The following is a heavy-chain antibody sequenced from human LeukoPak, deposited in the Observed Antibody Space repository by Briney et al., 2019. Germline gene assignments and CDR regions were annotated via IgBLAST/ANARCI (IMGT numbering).Heavy chain of an antibody. V-gene: IGHV4-59*01. Sequence: SETLSLTCTVSGGSISSYYCSWIRQPPGKGLEWIGYIYYSGSTNYNPSLKSRVTISVDTSKNQFSLKLSSVTAADTAVYYCARELVSDDSCGYYPNWGQGTLVTVSS. J-gene: IGHJ4*02. CDR3: ARELVSDDSCGYYPN. D-gene: IGHD3-22*01. CDR1: GGSISSYY. CDR2: IYYSGST.